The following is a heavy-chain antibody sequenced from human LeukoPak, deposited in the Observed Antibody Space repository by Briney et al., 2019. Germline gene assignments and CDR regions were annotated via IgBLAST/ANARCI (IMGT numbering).Heavy chain of an antibody. D-gene: IGHD6-19*01. CDR3: ARGIRIAVAGNIDY. J-gene: IGHJ4*02. V-gene: IGHV3-30*04. Sequence: PGGSLRLSCAASGFTFSSYAIHWVRQAPGKGLEWVAAISYDGSNKNYADSVKGRFTISRDNSKNTLYLQMNSLRAEDTAVYYCARGIRIAVAGNIDYWGQGTLVTVSS. CDR1: GFTFSSYA. CDR2: ISYDGSNK.